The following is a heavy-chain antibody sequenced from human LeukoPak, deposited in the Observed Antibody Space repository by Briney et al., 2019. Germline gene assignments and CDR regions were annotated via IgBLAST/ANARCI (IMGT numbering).Heavy chain of an antibody. CDR3: ARRATTERGYSYGLDY. CDR2: ISSNI. CDR1: GFTFSSYS. Sequence: GGSLRLSCAASGFTFSSYSMNWVRQAPGKGLEWVSYISSNIYYADSVKGRFTISRDTAKNSLYLQMNSLRDEDTAVYYCARRATTERGYSYGLDYWGQGTLVTVSS. V-gene: IGHV3-48*02. J-gene: IGHJ4*02. D-gene: IGHD5-18*01.